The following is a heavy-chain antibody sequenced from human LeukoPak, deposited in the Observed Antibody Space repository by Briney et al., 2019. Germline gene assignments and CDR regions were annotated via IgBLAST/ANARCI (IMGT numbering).Heavy chain of an antibody. V-gene: IGHV1-69*04. CDR3: ARDLFDYDSSGYPLYFDY. Sequence: SVKVSCKASGGTFSSYAISWVRQAPGQGLEWMGRIIPILGIANYAQKFQGRVTITADNSTSTAYMELSSLRSGDTAVYYCARDLFDYDSSGYPLYFDYWGQGTLVTVSS. J-gene: IGHJ4*02. D-gene: IGHD3-22*01. CDR1: GGTFSSYA. CDR2: IIPILGIA.